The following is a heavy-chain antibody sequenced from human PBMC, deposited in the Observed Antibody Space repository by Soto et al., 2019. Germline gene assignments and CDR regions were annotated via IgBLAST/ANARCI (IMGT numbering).Heavy chain of an antibody. D-gene: IGHD6-19*01. V-gene: IGHV4-4*02. CDR1: GGSISSSNW. J-gene: IGHJ4*02. Sequence: SETLSLTCAVSGGSISSSNWWSWVRQPPGKGLEWIGESYHSGSTNYNPSLKSRVTISVDKSKNQFSLKLSSVTAADTAVYYCARVVAVAGNYFDYWGQGTLVTVSS. CDR3: ARVVAVAGNYFDY. CDR2: SYHSGST.